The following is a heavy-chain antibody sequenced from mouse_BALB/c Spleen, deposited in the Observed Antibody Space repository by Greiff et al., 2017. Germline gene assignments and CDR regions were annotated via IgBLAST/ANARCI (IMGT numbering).Heavy chain of an antibody. D-gene: IGHD1-1*01. CDR1: GYTFTSYD. V-gene: IGHV1-85*01. J-gene: IGHJ1*01. CDR3: ARRTTVVAPRYWYFDV. Sequence: VKLVESGAELVKPGASVKLSCKASGYTFTSYDINWVRQRPEQGLEWIGWIFPGDGSTKYNEKFKGKATLTTDKSSSTAYMQLSRLTSEDSAVYFCARRTTVVAPRYWYFDVWGAGTTVTVSS. CDR2: IFPGDGST.